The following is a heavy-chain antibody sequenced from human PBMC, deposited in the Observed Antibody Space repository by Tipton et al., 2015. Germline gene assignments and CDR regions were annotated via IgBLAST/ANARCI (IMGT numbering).Heavy chain of an antibody. CDR2: IYYSGST. D-gene: IGHD3-3*01. CDR1: GISVTSGDYY. CDR3: TRYVYGVIPSGVY. V-gene: IGHV4-30-4*03. Sequence: TLSLTCTVFGISVTSGDYYWSWIRQFPGKGLEWIGSIYYSGSTSYNPSLNSRITISLDTSKNLLSLKLNSVTAADTAMYYCTRYVYGVIPSGVYWGQGTLVTVSS. J-gene: IGHJ4*02.